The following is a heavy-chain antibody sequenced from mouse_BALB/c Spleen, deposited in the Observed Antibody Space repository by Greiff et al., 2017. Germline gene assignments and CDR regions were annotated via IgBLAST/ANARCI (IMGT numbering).Heavy chain of an antibody. V-gene: IGHV2-6-7*01. D-gene: IGHD3-1*01. CDR1: GFSLTGYG. CDR2: IWGDGST. CDR3: AREGSSGPGAMDY. J-gene: IGHJ4*01. Sequence: QVQLQQSGPGLVAPSQSLSITCTVSGFSLTGYGVNWVRQPPGKGLEWLGMIWGDGSTDYNSALKSRLSISKDNSKSQVFLKMNSLQTDDTARYYCAREGSSGPGAMDYWGQGTSVTVSS.